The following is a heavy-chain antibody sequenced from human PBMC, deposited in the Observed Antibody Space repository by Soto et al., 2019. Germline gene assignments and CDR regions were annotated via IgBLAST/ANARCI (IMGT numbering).Heavy chain of an antibody. CDR3: AREMYSSLIDY. Sequence: QLQLQESGPGLVKPSETLSLTCTVSGGSISSSSYYWGWIRQPPGKGLEWIGSIYYSGSTYYNPSLKSRVTISVDTSKNQFSLKLSSVTAADTAVYYCAREMYSSLIDYWGQGTLVTVSS. V-gene: IGHV4-39*02. D-gene: IGHD6-13*01. J-gene: IGHJ4*02. CDR1: GGSISSSSYY. CDR2: IYYSGST.